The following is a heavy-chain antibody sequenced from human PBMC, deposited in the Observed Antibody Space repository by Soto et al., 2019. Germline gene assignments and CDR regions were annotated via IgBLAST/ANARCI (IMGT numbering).Heavy chain of an antibody. V-gene: IGHV4-31*03. CDR1: GGSISSGGYY. Sequence: SETLSLTCTVSGGSISSGGYYWSWIRQHPGKGLEWIGYIYYSGGTYYNPSLKSRVTISVDTSKNQFSPKLSSVTAADTAVYYCARGPLDYSKRVFDYWGQGTLVTVSS. J-gene: IGHJ4*02. CDR2: IYYSGGT. CDR3: ARGPLDYSKRVFDY. D-gene: IGHD4-4*01.